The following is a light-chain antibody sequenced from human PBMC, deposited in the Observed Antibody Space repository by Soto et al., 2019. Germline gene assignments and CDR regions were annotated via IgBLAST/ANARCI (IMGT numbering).Light chain of an antibody. CDR2: WAS. CDR3: QQYYSTPWT. Sequence: DIVMTHSPDSLAVSLGERATINCKSSQSVLYSSNNKNYLAWYQQKPGQPPKLLIYWASTRESGVPDRFSGSGSGTDFTLTISSLQAEDVAVYYCQQYYSTPWTFGQGTKVDNK. V-gene: IGKV4-1*01. CDR1: QSVLYSSNNKNY. J-gene: IGKJ1*01.